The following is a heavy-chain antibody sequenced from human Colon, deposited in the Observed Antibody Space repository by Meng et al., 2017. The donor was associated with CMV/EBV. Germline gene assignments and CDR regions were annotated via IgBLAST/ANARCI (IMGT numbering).Heavy chain of an antibody. CDR1: AGTFSSSC. D-gene: IGHD3-10*01. J-gene: IGHJ6*02. CDR3: ANRLARKDFGSEFYYIDMDV. Sequence: SVKVSCKTSAGTFSSSCLTWVRQAPGQGLEWMGGINTLFGTTNYAQKFQGRISITTDESRSTAYMELSSLRSEDTAVYYCANRLARKDFGSEFYYIDMDVWGRGTTVTVSS. CDR2: INTLFGTT. V-gene: IGHV1-69*05.